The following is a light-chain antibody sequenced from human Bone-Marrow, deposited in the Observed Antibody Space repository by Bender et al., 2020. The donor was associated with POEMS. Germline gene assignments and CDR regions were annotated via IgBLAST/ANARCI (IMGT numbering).Light chain of an antibody. CDR1: NIGSKS. J-gene: IGLJ3*02. V-gene: IGLV3-21*02. Sequence: SYVLTQPPSVSVAPGQTARITCGGDNIGSKSVHWYRQRPGQAPVLVVYADSQRPSGIPERFSGSNSGTTVTLTITGVQEEDEADYYCQSADNIGTPLFGGGTKLTVL. CDR3: QSADNIGTPL. CDR2: ADS.